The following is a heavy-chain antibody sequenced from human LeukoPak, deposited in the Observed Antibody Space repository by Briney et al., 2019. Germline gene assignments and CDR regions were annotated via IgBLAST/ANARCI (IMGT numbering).Heavy chain of an antibody. CDR2: INHSGST. Sequence: SETLSLTCAVYGGSFSGYYWSWIRQPPGKGLEWIGEINHSGSTNYNPSLKSRVIISVDTSKNQFSLKLSSVTAADTAVYYCAREYSSSSGFDYWGQGTLVTVSS. D-gene: IGHD6-6*01. J-gene: IGHJ4*02. CDR3: AREYSSSSGFDY. V-gene: IGHV4-34*01. CDR1: GGSFSGYY.